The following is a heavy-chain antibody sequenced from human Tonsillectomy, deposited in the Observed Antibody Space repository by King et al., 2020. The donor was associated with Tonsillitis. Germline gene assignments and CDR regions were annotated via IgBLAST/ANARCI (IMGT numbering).Heavy chain of an antibody. CDR2: TSGSGGST. CDR3: ARGNPQCTNGVCLNFEY. CDR1: GFTFSRYV. Sequence: EVQLVESGGTLVQPGGSLRLSCAGTGFTFSRYVMAWVRQGPGKGLEWVSGTSGSGGSTHYTGSVTGRFTVSRDNSKNTMYLQMNDLRVEDTAVYYCARGNPQCTNGVCLNFEYWGQGTLVTVSS. V-gene: IGHV3-23*04. D-gene: IGHD2-8*01. J-gene: IGHJ4*02.